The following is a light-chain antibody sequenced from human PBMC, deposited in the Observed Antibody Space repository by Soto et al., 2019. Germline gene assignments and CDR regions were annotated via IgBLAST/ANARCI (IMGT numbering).Light chain of an antibody. CDR1: SSDVGAYND. J-gene: IGLJ7*01. CDR3: SSYTTTRTLV. V-gene: IGLV2-14*03. CDR2: DVS. Sequence: QSALTQPASVSGSPGQSITISCTGTSSDVGAYNDVSWYQQHPGKVPKVILYDVSDRPSGVSSRFSGSKSGNTASLTISGLQAEDEADYYCSSYTTTRTLVFGGGTQLTFL.